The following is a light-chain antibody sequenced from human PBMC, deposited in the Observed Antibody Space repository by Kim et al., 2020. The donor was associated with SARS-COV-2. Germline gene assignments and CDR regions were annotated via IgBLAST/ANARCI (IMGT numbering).Light chain of an antibody. V-gene: IGLV3-1*01. CDR2: QDT. CDR1: KLGDKY. CDR3: QAWDSSLV. Sequence: VSVSPGQTASITCSGDKLGDKYACWYQQRPGQSPVLVIYQDTQRPSGIPERFSGSNSGNTATLTISGTQAMDEADYYCQAWDSSLVFGGGTQLTVL. J-gene: IGLJ2*01.